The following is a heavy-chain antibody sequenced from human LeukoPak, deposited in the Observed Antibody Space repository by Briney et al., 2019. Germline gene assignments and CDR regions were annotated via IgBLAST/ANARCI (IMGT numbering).Heavy chain of an antibody. D-gene: IGHD2-2*01. CDR3: APVETGAYARY. V-gene: IGHV3-21*06. CDR1: GFTFTTYS. J-gene: IGHJ4*02. Sequence: TAGGSLRLSCAASGFTFTTYSMNWVRQAPGKGLEFVSAITPTSDYKYYADSVKGRFTMSRDNTKNSLYLQMNSLRVEDTAVYYCAPVETGAYARYWGQGTLVTVSS. CDR2: ITPTSDYK.